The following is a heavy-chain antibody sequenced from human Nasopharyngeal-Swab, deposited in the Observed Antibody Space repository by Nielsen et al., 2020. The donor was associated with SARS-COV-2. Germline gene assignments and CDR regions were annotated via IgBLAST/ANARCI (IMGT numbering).Heavy chain of an antibody. J-gene: IGHJ4*02. CDR2: INAGNGNT. Sequence: WVRQAPGQRLEWMRWINAGNGNTKYSQKFQGRVTITRDTSASTAYMELSSLRSEDTAVYYCARDRGIYEYYFDYWGQGTLVTVSS. V-gene: IGHV1-3*01. D-gene: IGHD5/OR15-5a*01. CDR3: ARDRGIYEYYFDY.